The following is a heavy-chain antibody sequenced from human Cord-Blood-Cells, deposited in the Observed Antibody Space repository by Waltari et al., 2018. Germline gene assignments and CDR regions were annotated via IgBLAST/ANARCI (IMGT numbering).Heavy chain of an antibody. CDR2: ISYDGSNK. D-gene: IGHD3-10*01. V-gene: IGHV3-30*18. J-gene: IGHJ3*02. CDR1: GFTFSSYG. Sequence: QVQLVESGGGVVQPGRSLRLPCAASGFTFSSYGMPWVRQAPGKGLEWVAVISYDGSNKYYADSVKGRFTISRDNSKNTLYLQMNSLGAEDTAVYYCANLPRGYAFDIWGQGTMVTVSS. CDR3: ANLPRGYAFDI.